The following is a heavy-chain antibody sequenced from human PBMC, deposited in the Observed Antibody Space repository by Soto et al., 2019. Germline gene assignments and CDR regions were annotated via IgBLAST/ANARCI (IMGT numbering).Heavy chain of an antibody. CDR1: GFTFSSYG. CDR2: IWYDGSNK. D-gene: IGHD3-22*01. Sequence: GGSLRLSCAASGFTFSSYGMHWVRQAPGKGLEWVAVIWYDGSNKYYADSVKGRFTISRDNSENTLYLQMNSLRAEDTAVYYCARYSGSSGYYYYYYMDVWGKGTTVTVSS. J-gene: IGHJ6*03. CDR3: ARYSGSSGYYYYYYMDV. V-gene: IGHV3-33*01.